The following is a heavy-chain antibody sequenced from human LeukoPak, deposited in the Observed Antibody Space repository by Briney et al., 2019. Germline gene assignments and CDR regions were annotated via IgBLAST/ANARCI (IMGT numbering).Heavy chain of an antibody. CDR3: ARSPEYYYDSSGYLPFDY. J-gene: IGHJ4*02. D-gene: IGHD3-22*01. Sequence: GGSLRLSCAASGFTFSSYSMNWVRQAPGKGLEWVSSISSSSSYIYYADSVKGRFTISRDNAKNSLYLQMNSLRAEDTAVYYCARSPEYYYDSSGYLPFDYWGQGTLVTVSS. V-gene: IGHV3-21*01. CDR1: GFTFSSYS. CDR2: ISSSSSYI.